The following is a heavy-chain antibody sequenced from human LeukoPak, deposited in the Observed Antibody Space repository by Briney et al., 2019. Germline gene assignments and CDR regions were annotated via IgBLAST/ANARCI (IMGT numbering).Heavy chain of an antibody. CDR1: GFTFSDHY. J-gene: IGHJ6*03. CDR2: TRNKANSYTT. CDR3: ARSLPYYYYMDV. D-gene: IGHD1-26*01. Sequence: PGGSLRLSCAASGFTFSDHYMDWVRQAPGKGLEWVGRTRNKANSYTTEYAASVKGRFTISRDDSKNSLYLQMNSLRAEDTAVYYCARSLPYYYYMDVWGKGTTVTVSS. V-gene: IGHV3-72*01.